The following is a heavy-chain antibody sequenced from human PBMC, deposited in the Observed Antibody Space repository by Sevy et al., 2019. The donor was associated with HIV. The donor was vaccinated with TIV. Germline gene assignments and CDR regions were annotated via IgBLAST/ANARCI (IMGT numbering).Heavy chain of an antibody. CDR2: IRSKAYGGTK. CDR3: TRSPFPITTYYFDY. J-gene: IGHJ4*02. D-gene: IGHD3-3*01. CDR1: GFTFGDYA. V-gene: IGHV3-49*03. Sequence: GGSLRLSCTASGFTFGDYAMSWFRQAPGKGLEWVGFIRSKAYGGTKEYAGSVKGRFTISRDDSKRIAYLQMNSLKTEDTAVYYCTRSPFPITTYYFDYWGQGTLVTVSS.